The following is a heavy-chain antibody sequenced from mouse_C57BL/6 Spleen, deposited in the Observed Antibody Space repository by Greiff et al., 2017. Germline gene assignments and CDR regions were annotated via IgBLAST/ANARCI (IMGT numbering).Heavy chain of an antibody. D-gene: IGHD1-1*01. J-gene: IGHJ4*01. CDR3: TGSLQDAMDY. CDR2: IDPETGGT. V-gene: IGHV1-15*01. Sequence: QVQLQQSGAELVRPGASVTLSCKASGYTFTDYEMHWVKQTPVHGLEWIGAIDPETGGTAYNQKFKGKAILTADKSSSTAYMEHRSRTSEDSAVYYCTGSLQDAMDYWGQGTSVTVSS. CDR1: GYTFTDYE.